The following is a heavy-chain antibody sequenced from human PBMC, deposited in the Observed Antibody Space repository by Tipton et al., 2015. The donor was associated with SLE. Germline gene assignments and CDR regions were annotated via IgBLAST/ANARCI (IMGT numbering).Heavy chain of an antibody. Sequence: TLSLTCTVSRYSIRSGYSWGWIRQPPGKGLEWIGSIYHRGNTYYNPSLRSRVTLSVDTTNNYFSLTLTSVTAADTALYYCARAGDLRDGFNFALDYWGQGALVTVSA. CDR3: ARAGDLRDGFNFALDY. J-gene: IGHJ4*02. CDR1: RYSIRSGYS. D-gene: IGHD5-24*01. CDR2: IYHRGNT. V-gene: IGHV4-38-2*02.